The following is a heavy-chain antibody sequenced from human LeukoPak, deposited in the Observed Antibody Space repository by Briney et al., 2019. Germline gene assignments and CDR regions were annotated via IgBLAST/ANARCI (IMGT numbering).Heavy chain of an antibody. V-gene: IGHV4-34*01. Sequence: SETLSLTCAVYGGSFSDYYWSWIRQPPGKGLEWIGELSLSGSTNHNPSLKSRVTISADTSKNQLSLKVNSVIAADTAVYYCTRGPPSRGFTYGPPRDGIGVWAKGTTVIVSS. CDR1: GGSFSDYY. D-gene: IGHD5-18*01. CDR3: TRGPPSRGFTYGPPRDGIGV. J-gene: IGHJ6*04. CDR2: LSLSGST.